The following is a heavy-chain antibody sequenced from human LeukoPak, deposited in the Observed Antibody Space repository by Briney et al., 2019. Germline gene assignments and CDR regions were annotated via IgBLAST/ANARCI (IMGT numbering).Heavy chain of an antibody. D-gene: IGHD3-10*01. CDR1: GFTFSSYS. CDR2: ISSSSSTI. CDR3: ARVSIKDYYGSGSYQYYYGMDV. Sequence: GGSLRLSCAASGFTFSSYSMNWVRQAPGKGLEWVSYISSSSSTIYYADSVKGRFTISRDNAKNSLYLQMNSLRDEDTAVYYCARVSIKDYYGSGSYQYYYGMDVWGQGTTVTVSS. V-gene: IGHV3-48*02. J-gene: IGHJ6*02.